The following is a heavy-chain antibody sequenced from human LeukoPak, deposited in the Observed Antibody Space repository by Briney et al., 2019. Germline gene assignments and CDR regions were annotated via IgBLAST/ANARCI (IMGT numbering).Heavy chain of an antibody. CDR3: ARAYCSTTSCYTYDAFDI. Sequence: KTGGSLRLSCAASGFTFSSYNMNWVRQAPGKGLEWVSSITASSGTHIYYAASVKGRFTISRDNAKNSLYLQMNSLRAEDTAVYYCARAYCSTTSCYTYDAFDIWGQGTMVTVSS. D-gene: IGHD2-2*02. CDR2: ITASSGTHI. CDR1: GFTFSSYN. J-gene: IGHJ3*02. V-gene: IGHV3-21*01.